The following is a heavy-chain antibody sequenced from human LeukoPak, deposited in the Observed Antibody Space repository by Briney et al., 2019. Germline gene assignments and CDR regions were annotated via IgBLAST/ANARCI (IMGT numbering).Heavy chain of an antibody. CDR2: ISSSGSTI. CDR3: ARDSRYYYGSGSYQPYWFDP. V-gene: IGHV3-11*04. Sequence: GGSLRLSCAASGFTFSDYYMSWIRQAPGKGLEWVSYISSSGSTIYYADSVKGRFTISRDNAKNSLYLQMNSLRAEDTAVYYCARDSRYYYGSGSYQPYWFDPWGQGTLVTVSS. J-gene: IGHJ5*02. CDR1: GFTFSDYY. D-gene: IGHD3-10*01.